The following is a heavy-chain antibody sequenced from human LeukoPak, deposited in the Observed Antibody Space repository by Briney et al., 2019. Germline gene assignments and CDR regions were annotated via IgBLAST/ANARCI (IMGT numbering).Heavy chain of an antibody. V-gene: IGHV1-18*03. D-gene: IGHD1-26*01. CDR3: ARAQRGSSHFDY. CDR1: GYTFTSYG. CDR2: ISAYNGNT. Sequence: GASVKVSCKASGYTFTSYGISWVRQAPGQGLEWMGWISAYNGNTNYAQKLQGRVTMTTDTSASTAYMELSSLRSEDMAVYYCARAQRGSSHFDYWGQGTLVTVSS. J-gene: IGHJ4*02.